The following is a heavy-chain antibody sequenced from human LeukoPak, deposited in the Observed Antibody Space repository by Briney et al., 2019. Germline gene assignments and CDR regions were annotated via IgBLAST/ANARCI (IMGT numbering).Heavy chain of an antibody. V-gene: IGHV3-30*02. J-gene: IGHJ4*02. D-gene: IGHD2-15*01. CDR3: ARLVVVDDSDY. CDR2: IRYDELQD. Sequence: GGSLRLSCATSGFTFRNHGMHWVRQAPGKGLEWVAFIRYDELQDYYADSVRGRFTISRDNSKSALYLQMGSLRPEDTAVYYCARLVVVDDSDYWGQGTLVTVSS. CDR1: GFTFRNHG.